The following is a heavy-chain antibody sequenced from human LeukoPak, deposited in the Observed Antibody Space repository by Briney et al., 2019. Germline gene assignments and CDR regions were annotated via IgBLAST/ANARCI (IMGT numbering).Heavy chain of an antibody. J-gene: IGHJ3*02. CDR2: IYYSGST. CDR1: GYSISSGYY. Sequence: SEALSLTCAVSGYSISSGYYWGWIRQPPGKGLEWIGYIYYSGSTNYNPSLKSRVTISVDTSKNQFSLKLSSVTAADTAVYYCASPYGGNSPDAFDIWGQGTMVTVSS. D-gene: IGHD4-23*01. CDR3: ASPYGGNSPDAFDI. V-gene: IGHV4-38-2*01.